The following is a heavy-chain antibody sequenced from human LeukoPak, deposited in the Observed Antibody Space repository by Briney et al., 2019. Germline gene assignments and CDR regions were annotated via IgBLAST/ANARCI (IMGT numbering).Heavy chain of an antibody. CDR2: IYHSGST. CDR1: GYSISSGYH. CDR3: ARPYYDYVWGSYGMNWFDP. D-gene: IGHD3-16*01. Sequence: SETLSLTCTVSGYSISSGYHWGWIRQPPGKGLEWIGSIYHSGSTYYNPSLKSRVTISVDTSKNQFSLKLSSVTAADTAVYYCARPYYDYVWGSYGMNWFDPWGQGTLVTVSS. V-gene: IGHV4-38-2*02. J-gene: IGHJ5*02.